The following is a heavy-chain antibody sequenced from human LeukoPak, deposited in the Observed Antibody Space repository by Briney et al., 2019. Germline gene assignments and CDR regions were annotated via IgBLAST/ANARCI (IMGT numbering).Heavy chain of an antibody. CDR1: GFTVSSYA. V-gene: IGHV3-23*01. D-gene: IGHD6-25*01. CDR2: LSGSGGTT. J-gene: IGHJ6*02. Sequence: GGSMRLSCAAYGFTVSSYAMNWVRPAPGKGLEWVSGLSGSGGTTDYADSVKDRFTISRDNSRNTLYLQKNSLRADDTAVYYCAKRISGSVWFYYGLDVWGQGTTVTVSS. CDR3: AKRISGSVWFYYGLDV.